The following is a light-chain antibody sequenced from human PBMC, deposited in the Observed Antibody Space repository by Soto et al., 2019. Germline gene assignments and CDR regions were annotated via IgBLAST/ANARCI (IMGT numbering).Light chain of an antibody. CDR1: QSVSSY. CDR2: DAS. V-gene: IGKV3-11*01. CDR3: QQRSSWPRT. J-gene: IGKJ2*01. Sequence: EIVLTQSPATLSLSPGERATLSCRASQSVSSYLAWYPQKPGQTPRLLIYDASNRATGIPARFSGSGSGTDFTLTTSSLEPEDFAVYYCQQRSSWPRTFGQATKLEIK.